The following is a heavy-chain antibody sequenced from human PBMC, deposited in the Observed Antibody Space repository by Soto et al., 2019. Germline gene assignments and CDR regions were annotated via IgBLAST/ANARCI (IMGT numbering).Heavy chain of an antibody. V-gene: IGHV1-18*01. J-gene: IGHJ4*02. CDR1: GYTFTTYG. D-gene: IGHD1-26*01. CDR2: ISAYNGNT. Sequence: ASVKVSCKASGYTFTTYGIAWVRQAPGQGLEWLGWISAYNGNTNYAQKFQGRVTMTTETSTNTAYMEVRSLRSDDTAVYYCARDRGSKAWYYFFDFWGQGTLVTVSS. CDR3: ARDRGSKAWYYFFDF.